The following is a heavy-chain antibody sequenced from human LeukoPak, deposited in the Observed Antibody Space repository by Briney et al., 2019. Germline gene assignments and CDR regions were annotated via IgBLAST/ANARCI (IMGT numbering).Heavy chain of an antibody. J-gene: IGHJ6*03. CDR3: AKVGGITIPDYMDV. CDR1: GFTFSSYG. D-gene: IGHD3-3*01. CDR2: IRYDGSNK. Sequence: QSGGSLRLSCAASGFTFSSYGMHWVRQAPGKGLERVAFIRYDGSNKYYADSVKGRFTISRDNSKNTLYLQMNSLRAEDTAVYYCAKVGGITIPDYMDVWGKGTTVTVSS. V-gene: IGHV3-30*02.